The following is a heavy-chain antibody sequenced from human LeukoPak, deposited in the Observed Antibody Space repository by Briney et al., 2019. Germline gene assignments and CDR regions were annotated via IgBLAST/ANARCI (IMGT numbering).Heavy chain of an antibody. Sequence: GGSLRLSCVASEFTFSSYNMNWVRQAPGKGLEWVSSISSSGSYIYYADAVKGRFTISRDNSKNTLYLQMNSLRAEDTAVYYCLVVIRYYFDYWGQGTLVTVSS. J-gene: IGHJ4*02. CDR3: LVVIRYYFDY. D-gene: IGHD3-22*01. CDR1: EFTFSSYN. V-gene: IGHV3-21*01. CDR2: ISSSGSYI.